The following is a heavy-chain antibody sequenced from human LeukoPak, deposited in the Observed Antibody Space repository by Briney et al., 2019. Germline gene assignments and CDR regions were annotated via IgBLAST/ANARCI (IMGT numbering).Heavy chain of an antibody. J-gene: IGHJ4*02. CDR2: IHHSGTT. D-gene: IGHD2-2*01. CDR1: GYSINSAYH. V-gene: IGHV4-38-2*01. CDR3: AKPQSSLSHFYDS. Sequence: SETLSLTCAVSGYSINSAYHWGWIRQPPGKGLEWIGSIHHSGTTYYNPSLKSRVTISVGTSKNQISLKVNSVTAADTAVYYCAKPQSSLSHFYDSWGKGTLVTVSS.